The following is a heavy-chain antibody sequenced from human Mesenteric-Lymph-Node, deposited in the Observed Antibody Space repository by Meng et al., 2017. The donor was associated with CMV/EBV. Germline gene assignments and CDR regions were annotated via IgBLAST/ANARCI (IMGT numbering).Heavy chain of an antibody. CDR1: GFTFEDYN. CDR2: INSDGSST. CDR3: ASPSSLLWPYYGMDV. J-gene: IGHJ6*02. Sequence: GGSLRLSCAASGFTFEDYNMHWVRQAPGKGLVWVSRINSDGSSTSYADSVKGRFTISRDNAKNTLYLQMNSLRAEDTAVYYCASPSSLLWPYYGMDVWGQGTTVTVSS. V-gene: IGHV3-74*01. D-gene: IGHD2-2*01.